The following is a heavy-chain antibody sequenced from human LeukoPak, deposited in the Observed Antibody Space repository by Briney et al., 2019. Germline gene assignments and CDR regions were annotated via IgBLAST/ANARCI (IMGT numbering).Heavy chain of an antibody. D-gene: IGHD3-10*01. CDR1: GFTFSSYA. V-gene: IGHV3-23*01. CDR3: AIHLNYYGSGSYYPVFDY. Sequence: GGSLRLSCAASGFTFSSYAMSWVRQAPGKGLEWVSAISGSGGSTYYADSVKGRFTISRDNAKNSLYLQMNSLRAEDTAVYYCAIHLNYYGSGSYYPVFDYWGQGTLVTVSS. CDR2: ISGSGGST. J-gene: IGHJ4*02.